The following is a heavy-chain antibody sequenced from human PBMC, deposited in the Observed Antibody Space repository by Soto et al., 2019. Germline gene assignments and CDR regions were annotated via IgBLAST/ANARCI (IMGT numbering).Heavy chain of an antibody. J-gene: IGHJ4*02. CDR2: ISCSSSYK. V-gene: IGHV3-21*01. CDR1: GFTFSSYS. Sequence: PGGSLRLSCAASGFTFSSYSMNWVRQAPGKGLEWVSSISCSSSYKYYADSVKGRFTISRDNSKNTLYLQMNSLRAEDTAVYYCARERFLVPGDYWGQGTLVTVSS. CDR3: ARERFLVPGDY. D-gene: IGHD3-3*01.